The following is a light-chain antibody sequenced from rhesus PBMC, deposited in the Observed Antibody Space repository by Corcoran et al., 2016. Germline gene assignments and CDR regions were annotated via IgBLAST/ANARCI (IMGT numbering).Light chain of an antibody. CDR3: QQHDSYPLT. J-gene: IGKJ4*01. CDR2: AAS. CDR1: QGISNW. V-gene: IGKV1S11*01. Sequence: DIQMTQSPSSLSASVGDRVTITCQASQGISNWLAWYQQRPGKAPKFLIYAASSLQSGVPSRFSGRGSGTEFTLPISSLQPEDFATYYCQQHDSYPLTFGGGTRVELK.